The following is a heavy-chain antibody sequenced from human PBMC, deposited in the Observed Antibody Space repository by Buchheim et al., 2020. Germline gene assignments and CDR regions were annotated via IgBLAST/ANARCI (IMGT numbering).Heavy chain of an antibody. V-gene: IGHV4-4*02. CDR3: ARESVWRGSERRFDY. Sequence: QVQLQESGPGLVTPSGTLSLACGVSGDSISTNYWWSWVRQPPGKGLEWIGEIYHSGTTVYNPSLKSRVTISVDKSKNQFSLKVESVTAADTAYHYCARESVWRGSERRFDYWGQG. J-gene: IGHJ4*02. CDR2: IYHSGTT. CDR1: GDSISTNYW. D-gene: IGHD3-10*01.